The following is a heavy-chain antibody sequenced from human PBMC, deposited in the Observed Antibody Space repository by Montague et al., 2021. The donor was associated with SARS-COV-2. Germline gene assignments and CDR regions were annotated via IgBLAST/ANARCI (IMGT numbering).Heavy chain of an antibody. CDR1: GGSIKTTEYY. Sequence: QSLSLVCTVSGGSIKTTEYYWGWIRQSPGKGLEWIGYVYFSGTTYFNPSLETRTTISIETSKSQFSLKLRSVTAAATAVYFCVRAADNYYPSGPLVGFDLWGLGTLVTVSS. J-gene: IGHJ4*02. D-gene: IGHD3-10*01. CDR2: VYFSGTT. V-gene: IGHV4-30-4*01. CDR3: VRAADNYYPSGPLVGFDL.